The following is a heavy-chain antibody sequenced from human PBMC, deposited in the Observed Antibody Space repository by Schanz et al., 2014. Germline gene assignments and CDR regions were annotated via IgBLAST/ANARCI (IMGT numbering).Heavy chain of an antibody. CDR1: GFIFRSYT. J-gene: IGHJ6*02. V-gene: IGHV3-21*01. D-gene: IGHD6-13*01. Sequence: EVQLVESGGGLVKPGGSLRLSCTASGFIFRSYTMNWVRQAPGKGLEWVSSLSSSGLYTFYADLAGGRFTISRDDAKNSLFLEMNNLRTEDTAVYFCARDIKKQLVDSKDYYYGMDVWGQGTTVTGSS. CDR3: ARDIKKQLVDSKDYYYGMDV. CDR2: LSSSGLYT.